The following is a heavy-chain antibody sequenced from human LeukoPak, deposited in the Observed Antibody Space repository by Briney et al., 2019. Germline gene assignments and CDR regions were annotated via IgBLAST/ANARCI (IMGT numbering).Heavy chain of an antibody. D-gene: IGHD4-11*01. CDR2: MNPKTGNT. V-gene: IGHV1-8*01. J-gene: IGHJ3*02. CDR3: VRIDYSNASDI. Sequence: ASVKVSCKASGYTFTNFDINWVRQATGQGLEWMGWMNPKTGNTGSAQKLQGRVTITGNTSISTAYMELSSLRSEDTAVYYCVRIDYSNASDIWGQGTMVTVSS. CDR1: GYTFTNFD.